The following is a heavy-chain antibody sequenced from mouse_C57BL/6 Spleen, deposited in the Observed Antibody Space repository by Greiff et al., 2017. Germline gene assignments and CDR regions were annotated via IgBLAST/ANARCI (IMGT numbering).Heavy chain of an antibody. CDR2: IRNKADGYTT. D-gene: IGHD1-2*01. V-gene: IGHV7-3*01. CDR3: ARYGYHGEYFDV. J-gene: IGHJ1*03. Sequence: EVKLVESGGGLVQPGDSLSLSCAASGFTFTDYYMSWVRQPPGKALEWLGFIRNKADGYTTEYNASVKGRFTISRDTSQSILYLQMNALRAEDSATYYCARYGYHGEYFDVWGTGTTVTVSS. CDR1: GFTFTDYY.